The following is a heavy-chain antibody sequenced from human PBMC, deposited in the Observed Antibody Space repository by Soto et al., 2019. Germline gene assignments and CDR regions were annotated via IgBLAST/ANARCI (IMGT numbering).Heavy chain of an antibody. D-gene: IGHD3-10*02. CDR2: VHHSWGS. CDR1: GGSISSYY. J-gene: IGHJ6*02. Sequence: QVQLQESGPGLVKPSETLSLSCTVSGGSISSYYWSWFPQSPGKRMEWIGYVHHSWGSSYNPSLQSRAGTSVAPSKMQSSLKVTSGTATVPAVYYCARRVFGPLHGLVGVWGQGTTVTVSS. V-gene: IGHV4-59*08. CDR3: ARRVFGPLHGLVGV.